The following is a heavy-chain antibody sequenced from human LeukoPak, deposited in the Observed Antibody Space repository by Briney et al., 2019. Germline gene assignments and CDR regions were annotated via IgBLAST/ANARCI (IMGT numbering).Heavy chain of an antibody. Sequence: SVKVSCKAPGGTFSSYAISWVRQAPGQGLEWMGGIIPIFGTANYAQKFQGRVTITTDESTSTAYMELSSLRSEDTAVYYCAEATPSGYCSGGSCYAFDIWGQGTMVTVSS. CDR1: GGTFSSYA. CDR2: IIPIFGTA. J-gene: IGHJ3*02. D-gene: IGHD2-15*01. V-gene: IGHV1-69*05. CDR3: AEATPSGYCSGGSCYAFDI.